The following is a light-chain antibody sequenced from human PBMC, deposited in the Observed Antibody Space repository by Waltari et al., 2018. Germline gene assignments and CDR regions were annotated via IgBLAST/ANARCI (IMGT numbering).Light chain of an antibody. Sequence: EVVMTQSPATLSVSPGERVTLSCRASRTVVTNLAWYQQKPGQAPRLLIYGASTWATGIPARFSGSGSGTEFTLTISSLQSEDFAVYYCQQHNDWPPTFGQGTKVEIK. J-gene: IGKJ1*01. V-gene: IGKV3-15*01. CDR1: RTVVTN. CDR2: GAS. CDR3: QQHNDWPPT.